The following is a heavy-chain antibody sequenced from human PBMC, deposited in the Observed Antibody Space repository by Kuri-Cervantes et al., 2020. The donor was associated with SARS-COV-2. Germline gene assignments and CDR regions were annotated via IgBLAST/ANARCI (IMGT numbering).Heavy chain of an antibody. Sequence: GESLKISCAASGFTFSSYSMNWVRQAPGKGLEWVSYISSSSSTIYYADSVKGRFTISRDNAKNSLYLQMNSLRDEDTAVYYCARPVVATIGSWFDPWGQGTLVTSYS. D-gene: IGHD5-12*01. V-gene: IGHV3-48*02. J-gene: IGHJ5*02. CDR3: ARPVVATIGSWFDP. CDR2: ISSSSSTI. CDR1: GFTFSSYS.